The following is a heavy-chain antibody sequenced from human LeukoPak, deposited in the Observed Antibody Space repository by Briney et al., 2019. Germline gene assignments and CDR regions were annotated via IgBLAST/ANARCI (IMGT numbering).Heavy chain of an antibody. CDR2: IFYSGTT. J-gene: IGHJ4*02. CDR1: GGSISSSSYF. CDR3: ARGPIWFGEKGGFDH. D-gene: IGHD3-10*01. V-gene: IGHV4-39*02. Sequence: PSETLSLTCTVSGGSISSSSYFWAWIRQPPGKGLEWIGSIFYSGTTYYNPSLKSRVTISVDTSKNHFSLKLSSVTAADTAVYYCARGPIWFGEKGGFDHWGQGTLVTVSS.